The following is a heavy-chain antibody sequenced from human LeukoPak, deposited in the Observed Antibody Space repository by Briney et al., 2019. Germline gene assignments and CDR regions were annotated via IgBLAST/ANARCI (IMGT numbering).Heavy chain of an antibody. J-gene: IGHJ6*02. D-gene: IGHD2/OR15-2a*01. CDR1: GYTFSGFY. CDR2: IKVSGGRT. V-gene: IGHV1-46*01. CDR3: ARDFSFAPTIYYYYGMDV. Sequence: WASVKVSCKASGYTFSGFYVHWVRQAPGQGLEWMGIIKVSGGRTEYAQKFQGRVTVTRDMSTSTVYMELNNLRSEDTAVYYCARDFSFAPTIYYYYGMDVWGQGTTVTVSS.